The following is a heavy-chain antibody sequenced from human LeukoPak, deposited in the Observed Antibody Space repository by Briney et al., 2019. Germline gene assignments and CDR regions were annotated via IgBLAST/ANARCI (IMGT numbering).Heavy chain of an antibody. D-gene: IGHD2/OR15-2a*01. V-gene: IGHV3-30*03. CDR1: GFIFRNYG. Sequence: GGSLRLSCAGSGFIFRNYGMHWVRQAPGQGLEWVAVISDGGTHLYYADSVKGRFTISRDNSESTMYLQMNSLRVEDTAVYYCARDRGYFRKEVWGKGTTVIVSS. CDR2: ISDGGTHL. CDR3: ARDRGYFRKEV. J-gene: IGHJ6*04.